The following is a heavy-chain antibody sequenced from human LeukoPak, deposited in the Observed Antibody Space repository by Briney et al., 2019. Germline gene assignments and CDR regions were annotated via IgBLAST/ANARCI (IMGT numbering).Heavy chain of an antibody. CDR1: GFTFSSYA. CDR3: ARGYSSSWYLD. D-gene: IGHD6-13*01. J-gene: IGHJ4*02. V-gene: IGHV3-23*01. CDR2: ISGSGGST. Sequence: PGGSLRLSCAASGFTFSSYAMSWVRQAPGKGLEWVSAISGSGGSTYYADSVKGRFTISRDNSKNTLYLQMNSLRADDTAVYYCARGYSSSWYLDWGQGTLVTVSS.